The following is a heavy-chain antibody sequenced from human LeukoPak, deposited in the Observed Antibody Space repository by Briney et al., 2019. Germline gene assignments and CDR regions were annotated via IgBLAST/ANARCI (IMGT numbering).Heavy chain of an antibody. D-gene: IGHD1-1*01. J-gene: IGHJ3*01. Sequence: VASVKVSCKASGYTFRQYSISWVRQAPGQGLEWMGWISPNHGTTVYAQHLQGRITMTADTYTSTASMELRSLRSDDTAVYFCARDYVLPLEPNDGDGFAFWGQGTVVTASS. CDR1: GYTFRQYS. CDR2: ISPNHGTT. CDR3: ARDYVLPLEPNDGDGFAF. V-gene: IGHV1-18*01.